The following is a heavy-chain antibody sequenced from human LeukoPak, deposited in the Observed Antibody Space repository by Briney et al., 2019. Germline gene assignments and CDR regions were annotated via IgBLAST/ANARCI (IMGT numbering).Heavy chain of an antibody. CDR1: GYTFTSYY. CDR3: TKDGTDFWKGPADY. J-gene: IGHJ4*02. Sequence: ASVKVFCKASGYTFTSYYMHWVRQAPGQGLEWMGIINPSGGSTSYAQKFQGRVNMTRATSTSKVYMELSSLRSEHTAVYYCTKDGTDFWKGPADYWGQGTLVTVSS. D-gene: IGHD3/OR15-3a*01. V-gene: IGHV1-46*01. CDR2: INPSGGST.